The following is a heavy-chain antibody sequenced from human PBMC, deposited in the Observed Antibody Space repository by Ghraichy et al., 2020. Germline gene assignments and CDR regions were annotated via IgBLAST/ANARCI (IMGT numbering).Heavy chain of an antibody. CDR2: IYWNDDK. CDR1: GFSLSTSGVG. V-gene: IGHV2-5*01. CDR3: AHLRSLLRYFDWFVYYGMDV. Sequence: SGPTLVKPTQTLTLTCTFSGFSLSTSGVGVGWIRQPPGKALEWLALIYWNDDKRYSPSLKSRLTITKDTSKNQVVLTMTNMDPVDTATYYCAHLRSLLRYFDWFVYYGMDVWGQGTTVTVSS. J-gene: IGHJ6*02. D-gene: IGHD3-9*01.